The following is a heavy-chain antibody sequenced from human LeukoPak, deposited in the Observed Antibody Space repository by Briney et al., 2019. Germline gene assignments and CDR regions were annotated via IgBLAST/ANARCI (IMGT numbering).Heavy chain of an antibody. CDR1: GFTFSSYS. V-gene: IGHV3-48*02. J-gene: IGHJ6*02. CDR2: ISSSSSTI. D-gene: IGHD2-15*01. CDR3: ARAIAAVDYYYGMDV. Sequence: GGSLRLSCAASGFTFSSYSMNWVRQAPGKGLEWVSYISSSSSTIYYADSVKGRFTISRDNAKNSLYLQMNSLRDEDTAVYYCARAIAAVDYYYGMDVWGRGTLVTVSS.